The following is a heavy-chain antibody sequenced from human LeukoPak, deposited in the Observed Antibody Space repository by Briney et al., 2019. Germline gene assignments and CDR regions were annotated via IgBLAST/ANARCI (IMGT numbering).Heavy chain of an antibody. CDR1: GFTFSDYY. J-gene: IGHJ4*02. V-gene: IGHV3-30-3*01. D-gene: IGHD3-22*01. CDR2: ISYDGSNK. CDR3: ARVDFDTSGYYLDY. Sequence: AGGSLRLSCAASGFTFSDYYMSWIRQAPGKGLEWVAVISYDGSNKYYADSVKGRFTISRDNSKNTVYLQMNSLRAEDTAVYYCARVDFDTSGYYLDYWGQGTLVTVSS.